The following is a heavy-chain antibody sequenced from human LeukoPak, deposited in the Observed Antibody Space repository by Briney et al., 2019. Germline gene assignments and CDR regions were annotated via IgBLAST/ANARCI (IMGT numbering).Heavy chain of an antibody. CDR1: GFTFSSYA. CDR2: ISYDGSNK. D-gene: IGHD3-22*01. CDR3: VKASRGYPEAYGMDV. V-gene: IGHV3-30-3*02. J-gene: IGHJ6*02. Sequence: PGGSLRLSCAASGFTFSSYAMHWVRQAPGKGLEWVAVISYDGSNKYYADSVKGRFTISRDNSKNTLYLQMNSLKPEDTALYYCVKASRGYPEAYGMDVWGQGTTVTVSS.